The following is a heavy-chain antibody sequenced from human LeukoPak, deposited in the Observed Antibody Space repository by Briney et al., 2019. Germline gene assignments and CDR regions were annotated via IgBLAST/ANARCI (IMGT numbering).Heavy chain of an antibody. CDR2: IYHSGST. V-gene: IGHV4-30-2*01. D-gene: IGHD4-17*01. CDR1: SGSISSDGYY. CDR3: ARTTTVTAYYFDS. J-gene: IGHJ4*02. Sequence: SETLSLTCTVSSGSISSDGYYWSWIRQPPGKGLEWIGYIYHSGSTYYRPSLKSRVTISVDRSKNQFSLKLSSVTVADTAVYYCARTTTVTAYYFDSWGQGTLVTVSS.